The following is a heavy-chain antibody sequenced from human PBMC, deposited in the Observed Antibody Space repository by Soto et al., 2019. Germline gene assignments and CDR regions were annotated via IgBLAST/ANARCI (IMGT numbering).Heavy chain of an antibody. CDR3: TPDSVTVAGNFDY. Sequence: EVQLVESGGGLVKPGGSLRLSCAASGFTFSNAWMNWVRQAPGKGLEWVGRIKSKTDGGTTDYAAPVKGRFTISRDDSKNTLYLQMNSLKTEDTAVYYCTPDSVTVAGNFDYWGQGTLVTVSS. J-gene: IGHJ4*02. CDR2: IKSKTDGGTT. CDR1: GFTFSNAW. D-gene: IGHD6-19*01. V-gene: IGHV3-15*07.